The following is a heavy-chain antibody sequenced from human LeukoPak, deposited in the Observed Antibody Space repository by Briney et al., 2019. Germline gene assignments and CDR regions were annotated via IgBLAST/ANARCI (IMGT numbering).Heavy chain of an antibody. Sequence: GGSLRLSCAASGFTFSSYWMSWVRQAPGKGLVWVSRINTDGSSTSYADSVKGRFTISRDNAKNTLYLQMNSLRVEDTAVYYCTRDLMDYDVSTGLHHYYMDVWGQGTTVTVSS. CDR2: INTDGSST. V-gene: IGHV3-74*01. D-gene: IGHD3-9*01. J-gene: IGHJ6*02. CDR3: TRDLMDYDVSTGLHHYYMDV. CDR1: GFTFSSYW.